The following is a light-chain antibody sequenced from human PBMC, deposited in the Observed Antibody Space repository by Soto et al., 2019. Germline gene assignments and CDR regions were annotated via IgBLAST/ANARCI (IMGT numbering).Light chain of an antibody. CDR3: SSYTTSSTLDYV. J-gene: IGLJ1*01. Sequence: QSALTQPASVSGSPGQSITISCTGTSSDVGGYNYVSWYQQHPGKAPKLMIYEVSNRPSGVSNRFSGSKSGNTASLTISGIQAEDQADYYCSSYTTSSTLDYVLGTGTRPPS. CDR2: EVS. V-gene: IGLV2-14*01. CDR1: SSDVGGYNY.